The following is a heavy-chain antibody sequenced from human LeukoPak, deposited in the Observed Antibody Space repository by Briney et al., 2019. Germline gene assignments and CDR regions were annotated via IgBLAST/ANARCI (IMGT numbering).Heavy chain of an antibody. Sequence: VASVKVSCKASGYTFTSYGISWVRQAPGQGLEWMGGIIPIFGTANYAQKFQGRVTITADESTSTAYMELSSLRSEDTAVYYCARAVGATRSFDYWGQGALVTVSS. D-gene: IGHD1-26*01. V-gene: IGHV1-69*13. J-gene: IGHJ4*02. CDR3: ARAVGATRSFDY. CDR2: IIPIFGTA. CDR1: GYTFTSYG.